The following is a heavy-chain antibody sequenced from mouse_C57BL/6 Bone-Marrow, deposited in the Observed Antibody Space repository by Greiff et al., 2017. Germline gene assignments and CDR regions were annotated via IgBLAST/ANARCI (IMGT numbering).Heavy chain of an antibody. Sequence: VQRVESGAELVKPGASVKLSCKASGYTFTSCWMHWVKQRPGRGLEWIGRIDPNSGGTKYNEKFKSKATLTVDKPSSTAYMQLSSLTSEDSAVYYCARSLRLLLRWFDYWGQGTTLTVSS. J-gene: IGHJ2*01. D-gene: IGHD1-1*01. V-gene: IGHV1-72*01. CDR2: IDPNSGGT. CDR1: GYTFTSCW. CDR3: ARSLRLLLRWFDY.